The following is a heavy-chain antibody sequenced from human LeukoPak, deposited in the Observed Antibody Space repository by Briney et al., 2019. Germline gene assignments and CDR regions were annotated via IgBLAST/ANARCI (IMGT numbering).Heavy chain of an antibody. V-gene: IGHV3-66*02. J-gene: IGHJ4*02. D-gene: IGHD5-12*01. CDR3: ARGLGGYDFGLDY. Sequence: PGGSLRLSCAASGFTVSSNYMSWVRPAPGHGLEWVSVIYSGGSTYYADSVKGRFTISRDNSKNTLYLQMNSLRAEDTAVYYCARGLGGYDFGLDYWGQGTLVTVSS. CDR1: GFTVSSNY. CDR2: IYSGGST.